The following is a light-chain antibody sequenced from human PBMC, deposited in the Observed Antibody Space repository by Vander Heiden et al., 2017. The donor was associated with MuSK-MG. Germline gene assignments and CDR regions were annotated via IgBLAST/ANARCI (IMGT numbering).Light chain of an antibody. V-gene: IGLV2-14*01. J-gene: IGLJ1*01. CDR3: SSYTSSSTLV. CDR2: EVS. Sequence: QSALTQPASVSGSPGPSLTISCTGTSSDVGGYNYVSWYQQHPGNAPKLMIYEVSNRPSGVSNRFSGSKSGNTASLTISGRQAEDEADYYGSSYTSSSTLVFGTGTKVTVL. CDR1: SSDVGGYNY.